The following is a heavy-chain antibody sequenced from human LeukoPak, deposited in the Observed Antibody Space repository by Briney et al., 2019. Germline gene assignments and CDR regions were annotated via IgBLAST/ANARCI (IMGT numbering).Heavy chain of an antibody. D-gene: IGHD3/OR15-3a*01. Sequence: PGGSLRLSCAASGFTFSSYAMLWVRRAPGKGLEYVSAISSNGGSTYYANSVKGRFTISRDNSKNTLYLQMGSLRAEDMAVYYCAREGLGRSYYFDYWGQGTLVTVSS. CDR3: AREGLGRSYYFDY. CDR2: ISSNGGST. V-gene: IGHV3-64*01. J-gene: IGHJ4*02. CDR1: GFTFSSYA.